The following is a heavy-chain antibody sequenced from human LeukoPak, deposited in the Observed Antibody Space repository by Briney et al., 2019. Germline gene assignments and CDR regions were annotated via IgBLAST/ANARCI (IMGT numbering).Heavy chain of an antibody. J-gene: IGHJ6*02. CDR1: GYTFTSYD. CDR2: MNPNSGNT. CDR3: ARSSLWYYDFWSGFLIPDYYYYGMDV. Sequence: GASVKVSCKASGYTFTSYDINWVRQATGQGLEWMGWMNPNSGNTGYAQKFQGRVTMTRNTSISAAYMELSNLRSEDTAVYYCARSSLWYYDFWSGFLIPDYYYYGMDVWGQGTTVTVSS. V-gene: IGHV1-8*01. D-gene: IGHD3-3*01.